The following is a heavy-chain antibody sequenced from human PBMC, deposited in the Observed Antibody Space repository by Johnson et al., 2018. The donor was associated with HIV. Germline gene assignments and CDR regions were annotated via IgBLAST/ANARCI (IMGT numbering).Heavy chain of an antibody. J-gene: IGHJ3*02. CDR1: GFTFSDYY. D-gene: IGHD3-22*01. Sequence: QVQLVESGGGVVQPGRSLRLSCAASGFTFSDYYMSWIRQAPGKGLEWVSSISSSGSIIYYAVSVKGRFTVSRDNSKNTLYLQMNSLRAEDTAVYYCASPEGYYDSPDALDIWGQGTMVTVSS. V-gene: IGHV3-11*04. CDR3: ASPEGYYDSPDALDI. CDR2: ISSSGSII.